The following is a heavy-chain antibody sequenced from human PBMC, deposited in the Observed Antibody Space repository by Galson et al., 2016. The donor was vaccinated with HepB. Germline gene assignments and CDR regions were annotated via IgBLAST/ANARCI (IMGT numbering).Heavy chain of an antibody. CDR1: GYIFSGYY. D-gene: IGHD3-10*01. CDR2: INPNSGGA. Sequence: SVKVSCKASGYIFSGYYIYWVRQAPGEGLQWMGWINPNSGGASYAQMFQGRVTMTGDTSISTASMELTRLTSDDTAVYYCARGHVYGSGSYYPDYWGQGTLVTVSS. V-gene: IGHV1-2*02. J-gene: IGHJ4*02. CDR3: ARGHVYGSGSYYPDY.